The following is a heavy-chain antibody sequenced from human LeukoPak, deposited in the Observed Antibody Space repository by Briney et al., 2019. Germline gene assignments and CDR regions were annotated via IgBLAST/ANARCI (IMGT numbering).Heavy chain of an antibody. CDR1: GFTFSSYW. CDR3: ARALYSSWFYY. CDR2: INRDGSST. V-gene: IGHV3-74*01. J-gene: IGHJ4*02. Sequence: PGGSLRLSCAASGFTFSSYWMHWVRQVPGKGLVWVSRINRDGSSTSYADSVKGRFTISRDNAKNTLYLQMNSLRAEDTAVYYCARALYSSWFYYWGQGTLVTVSS. D-gene: IGHD6-13*01.